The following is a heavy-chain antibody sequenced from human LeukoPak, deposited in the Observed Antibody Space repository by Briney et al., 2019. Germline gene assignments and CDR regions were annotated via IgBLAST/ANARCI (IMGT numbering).Heavy chain of an antibody. CDR1: GGSISSSSYY. Sequence: SETLSLTSTVSGGSISSSSYYWGWIRQPPGKGLEWIGSIYYSGSTYYNPSLKSRVTISVDTSKNQFSLKLSSVTAADTAVYYCAREGTYDYVWGSYRYRLFDPWGQGTLVTVSS. CDR2: IYYSGST. CDR3: AREGTYDYVWGSYRYRLFDP. D-gene: IGHD3-16*02. J-gene: IGHJ5*02. V-gene: IGHV4-39*07.